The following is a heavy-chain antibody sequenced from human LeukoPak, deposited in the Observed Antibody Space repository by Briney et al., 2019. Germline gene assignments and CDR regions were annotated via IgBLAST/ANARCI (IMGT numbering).Heavy chain of an antibody. D-gene: IGHD7-27*01. V-gene: IGHV4-39*01. J-gene: IGHJ5*02. CDR1: GGSVSSSSYY. CDR3: ASLGTLRS. Sequence: SETLSLTCTVSGGSVSSSSYYWGWIRQPPWKGLEWIGSISYSGTNYNNPSLKSRVSISIDTSKNQFSVKLTSVTAADTAMYYCASLGTLRSWGQGTLVTVSS. CDR2: ISYSGTN.